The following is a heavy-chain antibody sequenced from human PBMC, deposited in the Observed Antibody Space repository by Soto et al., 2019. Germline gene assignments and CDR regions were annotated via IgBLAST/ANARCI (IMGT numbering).Heavy chain of an antibody. CDR3: ARAISGYVA. D-gene: IGHD5-12*01. CDR1: GITYTTYA. J-gene: IGHJ5*02. CDR2: INTGNGNT. Sequence: QVQLVQSGAEVKKPGASVKVACKASGITYTTYAIHWVRQAPGQGLEWMGWINTGNGNTRYSQRFQGRVTLPTDTSASTAYMDVSSLTSEDTAVYYCARAISGYVAWGQGTLISVSS. V-gene: IGHV1-3*04.